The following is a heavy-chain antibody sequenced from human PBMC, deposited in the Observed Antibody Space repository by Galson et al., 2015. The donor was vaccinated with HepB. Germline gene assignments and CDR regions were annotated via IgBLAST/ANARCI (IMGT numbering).Heavy chain of an antibody. J-gene: IGHJ5*02. D-gene: IGHD2-2*01. Sequence: ETLSLTCTVSGGSINTYYWSWIRQPPGKGLEWIGYISYSGSTNYNPSLKGRVTISVDMSKNQFSLELSSVTAADTAVYYCARDWTVAADTGGWFDPWGQGTLVIVSS. CDR1: GGSINTYY. CDR3: ARDWTVAADTGGWFDP. V-gene: IGHV4-59*01. CDR2: ISYSGST.